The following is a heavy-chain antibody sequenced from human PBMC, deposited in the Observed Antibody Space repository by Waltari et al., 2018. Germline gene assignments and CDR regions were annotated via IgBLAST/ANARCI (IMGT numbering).Heavy chain of an antibody. Sequence: EVQLVQSGAEVKKPGESLKITCKGSGYSFTSYWIGWVRQMPGKGLEWMGIIDPVHSDTRYTPSFQGPVPISADKSISTAYLPWSSLKASDTAMYYCASSRDGYNVDYWGQGTLVTVSS. CDR3: ASSRDGYNVDY. CDR1: GYSFTSYW. J-gene: IGHJ4*02. D-gene: IGHD5-12*01. V-gene: IGHV5-51*01. CDR2: IDPVHSDT.